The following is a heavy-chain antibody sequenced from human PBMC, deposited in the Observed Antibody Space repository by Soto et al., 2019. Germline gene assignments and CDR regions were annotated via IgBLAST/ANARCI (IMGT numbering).Heavy chain of an antibody. V-gene: IGHV6-1*01. CDR3: ARDHSQWLVISHYYYYGMDV. Sequence: SQTLSLTCAISGDSVSSNSAAWNWIRQSPSRGLEWLGRTYYRSKWYNDYAVSVKSRITINPDTSKNQFSLQLNSVTPEDTAVYYCARDHSQWLVISHYYYYGMDVWGQGTTVTVS. CDR2: TYYRSKWYN. CDR1: GDSVSSNSAA. J-gene: IGHJ6*02. D-gene: IGHD6-19*01.